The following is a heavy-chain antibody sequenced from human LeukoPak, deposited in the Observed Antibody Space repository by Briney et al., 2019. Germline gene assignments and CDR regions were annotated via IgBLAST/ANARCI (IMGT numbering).Heavy chain of an antibody. J-gene: IGHJ4*02. CDR2: I. V-gene: IGHV3-23*01. CDR3: AKRGVVIRVVLVGFHKEAYYFGS. D-gene: IGHD3-10*01. Sequence: GGSLRLSCAVSRITLSNYGMSWVRQAPGKGLEWVAGIKGRFTISRYSPKNTLYLQMNTLRAEDTAVYFCAKRGVVIRVVLVGFHKEAYYFGSWGQGALVTVSS. CDR1: RITLSNYG.